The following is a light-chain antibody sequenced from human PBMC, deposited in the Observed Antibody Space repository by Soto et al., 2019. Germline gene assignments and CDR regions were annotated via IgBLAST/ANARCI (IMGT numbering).Light chain of an antibody. CDR1: SSNIGAGYD. Sequence: QSVLTQPPSVSGAPGQRVTISCTGSSSNIGAGYDVHWYQQLPGTAPKLLIYANTNRPSGVPDRFSGSKSGTSASLAITGLHAEDEADYYCQSYDSSLSGSVVFGGGTKLTVL. J-gene: IGLJ2*01. CDR2: ANT. CDR3: QSYDSSLSGSVV. V-gene: IGLV1-40*01.